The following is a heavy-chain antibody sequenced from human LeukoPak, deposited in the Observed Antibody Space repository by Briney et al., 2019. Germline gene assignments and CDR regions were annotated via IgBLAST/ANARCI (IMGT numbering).Heavy chain of an antibody. V-gene: IGHV3-30-3*01. CDR3: AREAMAATFNDY. Sequence: PGGSLRLSCEVSGFILEAFAIHWVRQAPGKGLEWLAVSSFDGGKEYHADSVKGRFTVSRDNVKNTVYLQMDSLSAEDTGRYFCAREAMAATFNDYWGQGTVVSVSS. CDR2: SSFDGGKE. J-gene: IGHJ4*02. CDR1: GFILEAFA. D-gene: IGHD5-24*01.